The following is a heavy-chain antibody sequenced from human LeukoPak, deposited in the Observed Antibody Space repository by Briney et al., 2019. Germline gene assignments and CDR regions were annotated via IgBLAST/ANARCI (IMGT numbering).Heavy chain of an antibody. J-gene: IGHJ3*02. Sequence: GGSLRLSCAASGFTFSSHWMHWVRQTPGKGLVWGSRIKTDGIYTDYADSVKGRFTTSRDNAKNTLYLQMNSLRAEDTAVYYCAADWSGAFDIWGQGTMVTVSS. CDR3: AADWSGAFDI. CDR1: GFTFSSHW. D-gene: IGHD3-9*01. V-gene: IGHV3-74*01. CDR2: IKTDGIYT.